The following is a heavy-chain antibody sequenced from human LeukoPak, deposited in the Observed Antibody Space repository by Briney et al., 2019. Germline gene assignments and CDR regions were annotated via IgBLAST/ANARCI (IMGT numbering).Heavy chain of an antibody. CDR3: ARDRFYYGSGTACDI. CDR2: ISAYNDNT. J-gene: IGHJ3*02. Sequence: ASVKVPCKASGYTFTSYGISWVRQAPGQGLEWMGWISAYNDNTQYTQKLQGRVTMTTDTSTSTAYMELRNLESDDTAVYYCARDRFYYGSGTACDIWGQGTMVTVSS. V-gene: IGHV1-18*01. CDR1: GYTFTSYG. D-gene: IGHD3-10*01.